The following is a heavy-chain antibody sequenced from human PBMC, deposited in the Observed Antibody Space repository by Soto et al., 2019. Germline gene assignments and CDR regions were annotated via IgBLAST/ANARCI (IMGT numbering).Heavy chain of an antibody. Sequence: QVQLVESGGGVVQPGRSLRLSCAASGFTFNKHAMHWVSQAPGKGLEWVALISYEXPKKYYADSVKGRFSISRDNIKNILSLQKHTLIPEDTAVYYFARDKSKGRGVVVVPPAVADNNYNGRDGWGQGTTVTVSS. CDR2: ISYEXPKK. J-gene: IGHJ6*02. CDR1: GFTFNKHA. D-gene: IGHD2-2*01. V-gene: IGHV3-30-3*01. CDR3: ARDKSKGRGVVVVPPAVADNNYNGRDG.